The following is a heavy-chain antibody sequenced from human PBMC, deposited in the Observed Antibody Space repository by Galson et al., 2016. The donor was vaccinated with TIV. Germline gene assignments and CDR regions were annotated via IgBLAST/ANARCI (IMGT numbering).Heavy chain of an antibody. CDR1: GFTFSSFG. CDR3: ASGVVAHTYYFYGMDV. CDR2: IRYDGSRR. V-gene: IGHV3-30*02. D-gene: IGHD2-15*01. J-gene: IGHJ6*02. Sequence: SLRLSCAASGFTFSSFGMHWFRQAPGKGLEWVALIRYDGSRRYYADSVKGRFTISRDDSKNTLYLQMNGLRRDDSAVYYCASGVVAHTYYFYGMDVWGQGTTVTVSS.